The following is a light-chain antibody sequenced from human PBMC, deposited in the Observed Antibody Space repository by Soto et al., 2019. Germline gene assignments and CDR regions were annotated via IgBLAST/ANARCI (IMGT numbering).Light chain of an antibody. Sequence: DIQMTQSPSTLSASVGDRVTITCRASQSISSWLAWYQQKPGKAPKLLIYKASNLETGVPSRFSGSGSGTEFTLTISSLQPDXXXXXXXXXXXXYLLTFGPGTTVDIK. V-gene: IGKV1-5*03. CDR1: QSISSW. CDR3: XXXXXYLLT. CDR2: KAS. J-gene: IGKJ3*01.